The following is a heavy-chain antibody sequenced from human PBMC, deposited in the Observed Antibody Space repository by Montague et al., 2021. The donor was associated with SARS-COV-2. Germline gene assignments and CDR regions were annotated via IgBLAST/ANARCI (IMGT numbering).Heavy chain of an antibody. CDR3: AIHPLGYCSSTSCYVG. CDR1: GGSISSSSYY. D-gene: IGHD2-2*01. CDR2: IYYSGST. Sequence: SETLSLTCTVSGGSISSSSYYWGWIRQPPGKGLEWIGRIYYSGSTYYNPSLQSRVTISVATSKNQFSLKLSSVTAADTAVYYCAIHPLGYCSSTSCYVGWGQGTLVTVSS. V-gene: IGHV4-39*01. J-gene: IGHJ4*02.